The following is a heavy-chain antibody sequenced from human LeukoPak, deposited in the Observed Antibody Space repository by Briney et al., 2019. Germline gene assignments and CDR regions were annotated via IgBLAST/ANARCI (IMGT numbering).Heavy chain of an antibody. J-gene: IGHJ4*02. CDR3: ARGNYGFDY. Sequence: GGSLRLSCAASGFTFSDYEMYWVRQAPGKGLVWVSRIISDGRNTDYADSVKGRFTISRDSAKNTLYLQMNSLRAEDTAVYYCARGNYGFDYWGQGTLVTVSS. CDR1: GFTFSDYE. CDR2: IISDGRNT. D-gene: IGHD1-7*01. V-gene: IGHV3-74*01.